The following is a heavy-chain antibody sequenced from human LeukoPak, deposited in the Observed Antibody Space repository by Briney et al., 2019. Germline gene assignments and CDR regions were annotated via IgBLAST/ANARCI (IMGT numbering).Heavy chain of an antibody. CDR1: GFAFSDYY. D-gene: IGHD5-18*01. V-gene: IGHV3-11*01. CDR3: ARLDTAMRDAFDI. CDR2: ISSSGSAI. J-gene: IGHJ3*02. Sequence: PGGSLRLSCAASGFAFSDYYMSWIRQAPGKGLEWVSYISSSGSAIYYADSVKGRFTISRDNAKNSLYLQMNSLRAEDTAVYYCARLDTAMRDAFDIWGQGTMVTVSS.